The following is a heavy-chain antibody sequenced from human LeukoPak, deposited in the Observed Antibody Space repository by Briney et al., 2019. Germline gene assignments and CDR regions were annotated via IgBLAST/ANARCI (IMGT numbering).Heavy chain of an antibody. Sequence: PVRSLRLSCAASGFTFSDYAIHWVWQTPGKGLGWVAVISYDGSNKYYSDSVKGRFTISRDNSKNTLYLQMKSLRAEDTAVYYCASNIVGATPWVYYYYMDVWGKGTTVSVSS. D-gene: IGHD1-26*01. V-gene: IGHV3-30*04. CDR3: ASNIVGATPWVYYYYMDV. CDR1: GFTFSDYA. CDR2: ISYDGSNK. J-gene: IGHJ6*03.